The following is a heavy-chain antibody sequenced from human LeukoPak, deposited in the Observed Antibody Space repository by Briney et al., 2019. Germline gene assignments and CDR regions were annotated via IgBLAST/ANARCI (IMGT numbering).Heavy chain of an antibody. CDR3: ARDRGTTRRGGWFDP. Sequence: PGGSLRLSCAASGFTFSSYAMSWVRQAPGKGLEWVAVIWYDGSKTYNVDSVKGRFTISRDNSKNTLYLQMNSLRAEDTAVYYCARDRGTTRRGGWFDPWGQGTLVTVSS. D-gene: IGHD1-1*01. V-gene: IGHV3-33*08. CDR1: GFTFSSYA. CDR2: IWYDGSKT. J-gene: IGHJ5*02.